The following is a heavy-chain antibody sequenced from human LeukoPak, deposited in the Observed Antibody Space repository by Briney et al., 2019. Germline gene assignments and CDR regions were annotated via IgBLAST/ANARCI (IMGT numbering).Heavy chain of an antibody. Sequence: SETLSLTSTVSGGSISSLTYYWGWIRHPPGRGLEWIARIYYSGTTYYSPSLKSRITISVNRSNNHFSLGLTSVTAADTAVYFCAGYSGGGSSGGGYWGQGTLVTVSS. CDR3: AGYSGGGSSGGGY. D-gene: IGHD6-19*01. CDR1: GGSISSLTYY. CDR2: IYYSGTT. V-gene: IGHV4-39*02. J-gene: IGHJ4*02.